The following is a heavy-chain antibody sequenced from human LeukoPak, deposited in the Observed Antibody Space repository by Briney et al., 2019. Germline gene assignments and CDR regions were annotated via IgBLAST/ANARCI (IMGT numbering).Heavy chain of an antibody. CDR3: ARNPNLCSSTSCYPGGY. Sequence: GGSLRLSCAASGFTFSSYWMHWVRQAPGKGLVWVSRINSDGSSTSYADSVKGRFTISRDNAKNTLYLQMNSLRAEDTAVYYCARNPNLCSSTSCYPGGYWGQGTLVTVSS. J-gene: IGHJ4*02. CDR1: GFTFSSYW. D-gene: IGHD2-2*01. V-gene: IGHV3-74*01. CDR2: INSDGSST.